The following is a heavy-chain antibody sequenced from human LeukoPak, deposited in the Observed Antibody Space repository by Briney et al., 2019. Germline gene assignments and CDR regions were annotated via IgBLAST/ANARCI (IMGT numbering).Heavy chain of an antibody. J-gene: IGHJ6*03. Sequence: GGSLRLSCAAYGFTFSQYWMSWVRQAPGKGLEWVANIKKDGSEKQDGSEKNYVDSVKGRFTITRDNAKTSLYLQMNSLRAEDTAVYYCARSGRGVDSFYFYMDVWGKGTTVTVSS. D-gene: IGHD3-10*01. CDR1: GFTFSQYW. CDR3: ARSGRGVDSFYFYMDV. V-gene: IGHV3-7*01. CDR2: IKKDGSEKQDGSEK.